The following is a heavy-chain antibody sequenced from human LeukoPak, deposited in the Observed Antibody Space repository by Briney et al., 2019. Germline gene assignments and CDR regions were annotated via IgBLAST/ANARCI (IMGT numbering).Heavy chain of an antibody. Sequence: EASVKVSCKASGYTFTSYGISWVRQAPGQGLEWMGWINPNSRGTNYAQKFQGWVTMTRDTSISTAYMELSRLRSDDTAVYYCAREGPPFDYWGQGTLVTVSS. CDR3: AREGPPFDY. CDR1: GYTFTSYG. CDR2: INPNSRGT. V-gene: IGHV1-2*04. J-gene: IGHJ4*02.